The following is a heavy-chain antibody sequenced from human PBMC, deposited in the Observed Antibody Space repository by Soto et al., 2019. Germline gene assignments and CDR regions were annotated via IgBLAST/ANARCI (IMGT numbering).Heavy chain of an antibody. V-gene: IGHV3-64D*06. CDR3: VSPTSNTELDY. CDR2: ISSNGGST. J-gene: IGHJ4*02. D-gene: IGHD5-18*01. CDR1: GFTFSSYA. Sequence: GGSLRLSCSASGFTFSSYAMHWVRQAPGKGLEYVSAISSNGGSTYYADSVKGRFTISRDNSKNTLYLQMSSLRAEDTAVYYCVSPTSNTELDYWGQGTLVTVSS.